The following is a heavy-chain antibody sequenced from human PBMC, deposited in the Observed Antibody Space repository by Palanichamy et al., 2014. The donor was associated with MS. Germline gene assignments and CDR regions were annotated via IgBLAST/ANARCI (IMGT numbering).Heavy chain of an antibody. CDR1: GYTFTSYA. V-gene: IGHV1-3*01. CDR3: AKSIAARPGDYYYYMDV. CDR2: INAGNGNT. D-gene: IGHD6-6*01. J-gene: IGHJ6*03. Sequence: QVQLVQSGAEVKKPGASVKVSCKASGYTFTSYAMHWVRQAPGQRLEWMGWINAGNGNTKYSQKFQGRVTITRDTSASTAYMELSSLRSEDTAVYYCAKSIAARPGDYYYYMDVWGKGTTVTVSS.